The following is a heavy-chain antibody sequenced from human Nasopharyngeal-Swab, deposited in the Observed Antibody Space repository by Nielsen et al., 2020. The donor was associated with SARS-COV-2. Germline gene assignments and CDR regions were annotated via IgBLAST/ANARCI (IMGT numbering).Heavy chain of an antibody. J-gene: IGHJ4*02. D-gene: IGHD3-3*01. Sequence: SETLSLTCTVSGGSISSGDYYWSWIRQPPGKGLEWIGYIYYSGSTYYNPSLASRLTISVDTSKNQFSLKLSSVTAADTAVYYCATPRNDFWSGFDYWGQGTLVTVSS. CDR3: ATPRNDFWSGFDY. V-gene: IGHV4-30-4*01. CDR1: GGSISSGDYY. CDR2: IYYSGST.